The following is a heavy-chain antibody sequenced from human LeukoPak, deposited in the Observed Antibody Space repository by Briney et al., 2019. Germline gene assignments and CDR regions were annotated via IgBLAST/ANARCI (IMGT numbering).Heavy chain of an antibody. J-gene: IGHJ4*02. V-gene: IGHV4-4*07. Sequence: TPSETLSPTCTVSGGSISSYYWTWIRQPAGKGLEWIGRIYSSGSTNYNPSLKSRVTMSVDTSKNQFSLRLSSVTAADAAVYYCARGPQSSGSYSVDYWGQGTLVTVSS. CDR3: ARGPQSSGSYSVDY. CDR2: IYSSGST. CDR1: GGSISSYY. D-gene: IGHD1-26*01.